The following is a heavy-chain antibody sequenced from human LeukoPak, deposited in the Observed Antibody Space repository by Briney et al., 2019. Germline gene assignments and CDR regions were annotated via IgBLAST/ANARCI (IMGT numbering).Heavy chain of an antibody. Sequence: PSETLSLTCTVSGGSISSSSYYWGWIRQPPGKGLEWIGSIYYSGSTYYNPSLKSRVTISVDTSKNQFSLKLSSVTAADTAVYYCARDQYGSRSYRWFDPWGQGTLVTVSS. V-gene: IGHV4-39*07. CDR3: ARDQYGSRSYRWFDP. CDR2: IYYSGST. D-gene: IGHD3-10*01. CDR1: GGSISSSSYY. J-gene: IGHJ5*02.